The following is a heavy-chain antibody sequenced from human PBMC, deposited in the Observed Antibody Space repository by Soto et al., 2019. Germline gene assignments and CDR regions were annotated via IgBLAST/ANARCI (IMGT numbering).Heavy chain of an antibody. Sequence: GGSLILSCAASGFTFSSYAMSWVRQAPGQGLEWVSAISGSGGSTYYADSVKGRFTISRDNSQNTLYLQMKRLRAEEPAGYYCAKYLAERVLYICGMECCRQGPPVTV. CDR2: ISGSGGST. CDR3: AKYLAERVLYICGMEC. CDR1: GFTFSSYA. J-gene: IGHJ6*01. D-gene: IGHD2-8*01. V-gene: IGHV3-23*01.